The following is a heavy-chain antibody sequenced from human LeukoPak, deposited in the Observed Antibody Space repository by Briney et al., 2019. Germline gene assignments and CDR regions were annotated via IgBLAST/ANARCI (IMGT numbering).Heavy chain of an antibody. J-gene: IGHJ4*02. Sequence: GGSLRLSCSASGFTFNTYGMHWVRQASGKGLEWVAFIRYDGSDKYYADSVKGRFTISRDNSKNTLYLQMNSLRVEDTALYYCAKDILFRQELGAAAGSDYWGQGTLVTVSS. CDR2: IRYDGSDK. CDR1: GFTFNTYG. V-gene: IGHV3-30*02. D-gene: IGHD6-13*01. CDR3: AKDILFRQELGAAAGSDY.